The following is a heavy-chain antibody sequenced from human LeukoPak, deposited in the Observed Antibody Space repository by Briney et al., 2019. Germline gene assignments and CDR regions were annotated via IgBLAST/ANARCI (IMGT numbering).Heavy chain of an antibody. Sequence: SETLSLTCTVSGGSINTYFWSWIRQPTGKGLERIGYIYYSGSTNYNPSLKSRVTISVDTSKNQFSLKLSSVTAADTAVYYCARGVTGGWYGDFQHWGQGTLVTVSS. CDR2: IYYSGST. J-gene: IGHJ1*01. CDR3: ARGVTGGWYGDFQH. D-gene: IGHD6-19*01. V-gene: IGHV4-59*01. CDR1: GGSINTYF.